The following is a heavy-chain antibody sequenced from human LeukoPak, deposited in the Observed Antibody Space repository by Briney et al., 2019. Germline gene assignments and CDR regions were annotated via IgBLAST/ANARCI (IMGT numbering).Heavy chain of an antibody. CDR2: IYFSGST. CDR1: GASISSSTYY. Sequence: PSETLSLTCTVSGASISSSTYYWGWIRQPPGKGLEWLGSIYFSGSTYYNPSLKSRVTISVDTSKNQFSLKLSSVTAADTAVYYCARGASSGWIRGGGYYYYYMDVWGKGTTVTISS. J-gene: IGHJ6*03. V-gene: IGHV4-39*07. CDR3: ARGASSGWIRGGGYYYYYMDV. D-gene: IGHD6-19*01.